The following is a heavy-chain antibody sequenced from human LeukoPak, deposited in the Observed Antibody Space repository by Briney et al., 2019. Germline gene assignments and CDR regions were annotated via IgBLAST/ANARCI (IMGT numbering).Heavy chain of an antibody. V-gene: IGHV4-34*01. CDR2: INHSGST. J-gene: IGHJ2*01. CDR3: ARGQGRVTTRLGYFDL. D-gene: IGHD4-17*01. Sequence: SETLSLTCAVYGGSFSGYYWSWIRQPPGKGLEGIGEINHSGSTNYNPSLKSRVTISVDTSKNQFSLKVSSVTAADTAVYYCARGQGRVTTRLGYFDLWGRGTLVTVSS. CDR1: GGSFSGYY.